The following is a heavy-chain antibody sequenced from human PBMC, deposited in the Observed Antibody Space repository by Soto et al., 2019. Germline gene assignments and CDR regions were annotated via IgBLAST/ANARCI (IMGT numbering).Heavy chain of an antibody. CDR1: GFTFSNYG. CDR2: ISYDGNTK. Sequence: QVQLMESGGGVVQHGRSLRLSCAASGFTFSNYGIDWVRQAPGKGLEWVAVISYDGNTKYYVESVKGRFTISRDNSRNTVYLQMNSLRAEDTAVYYCAKEQTHRAQYFLCGMDAWGQGTTVTVSS. CDR3: AKEQTHRAQYFLCGMDA. D-gene: IGHD3-10*01. J-gene: IGHJ6*02. V-gene: IGHV3-30*18.